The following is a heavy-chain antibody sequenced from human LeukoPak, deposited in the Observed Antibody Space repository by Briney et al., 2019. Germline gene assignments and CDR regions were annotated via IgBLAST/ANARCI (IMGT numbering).Heavy chain of an antibody. D-gene: IGHD1-26*01. CDR2: ISSSSSTI. J-gene: IGHJ4*02. V-gene: IGHV3-48*01. Sequence: GGSLRLSCAASGFTFSSYSMNWVRQAPGKGLEWVSYISSSSSTIYYADSVKGRFTISRDNAKNSLYLQMNSLRAEDTAVYYCARDWHSGSYCDFDYWGQGTLVTVSS. CDR3: ARDWHSGSYCDFDY. CDR1: GFTFSSYS.